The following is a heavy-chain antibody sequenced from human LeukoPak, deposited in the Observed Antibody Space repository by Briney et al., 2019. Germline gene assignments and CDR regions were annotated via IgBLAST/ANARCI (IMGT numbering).Heavy chain of an antibody. CDR1: GFTFSNFW. J-gene: IGHJ4*02. Sequence: GGSLRLSCAASGFTFSNFWMHWVRQAPGKGPVWVSRINSDGSTTHYADSVKGRFTISRDNAKNTLYLQMNSLRAEDTALYYCAQELKIGHWGRGTLVTVSS. CDR3: AQELKIGH. CDR2: INSDGSTT. D-gene: IGHD2-21*01. V-gene: IGHV3-74*01.